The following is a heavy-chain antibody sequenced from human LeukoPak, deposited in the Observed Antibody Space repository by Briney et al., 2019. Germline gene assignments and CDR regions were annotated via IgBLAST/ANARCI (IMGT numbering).Heavy chain of an antibody. CDR2: IKQDGSDK. V-gene: IGHV3-7*05. J-gene: IGHJ2*01. Sequence: GGSLRLSCAASRFTFSSSWMSWVRQAPGKGLEWVANIKQDGSDKYYVDSVKGRFTMSRDNAKNSLYLQMNSLGAEDTAVYYCAKDQGTAIFGMIIPDWYFDLWGRGTLVTVSS. CDR1: RFTFSSSW. CDR3: AKDQGTAIFGMIIPDWYFDL. D-gene: IGHD3-3*01.